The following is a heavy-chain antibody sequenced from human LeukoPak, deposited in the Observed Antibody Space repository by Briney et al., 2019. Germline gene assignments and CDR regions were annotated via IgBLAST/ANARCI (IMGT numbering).Heavy chain of an antibody. CDR1: GFTFSNAW. CDR2: IKSKTDGGTT. D-gene: IGHD4-11*01. CDR3: TTGRLPPDY. Sequence: GGSLRLSCAASGFTFSNAWMSWVRPAPGKRLGWVGRIKSKTDGGTTDYAAPVKGRFTISRNDSKNTLYLQMNSLKTVDTAVSYCTTGRLPPDYWGQGTLVTVSS. J-gene: IGHJ4*02. V-gene: IGHV3-15*01.